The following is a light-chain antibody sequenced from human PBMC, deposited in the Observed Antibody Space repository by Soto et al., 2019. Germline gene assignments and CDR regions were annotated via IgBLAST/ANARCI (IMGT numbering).Light chain of an antibody. Sequence: DIQMTQSPSSKSASVGDRVTISCRASENVGKYLNWYQQKAGSSPELLIYGVSTLHSGVPSRFSGSGSGTEFSLFIASLKPEDSATYYCQQTHSIPGTFGQGAEVEI. CDR1: ENVGKY. J-gene: IGKJ1*01. CDR2: GVS. CDR3: QQTHSIPGT. V-gene: IGKV1-39*01.